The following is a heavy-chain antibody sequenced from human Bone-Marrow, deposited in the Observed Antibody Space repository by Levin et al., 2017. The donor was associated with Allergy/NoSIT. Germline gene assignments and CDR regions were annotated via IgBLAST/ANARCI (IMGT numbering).Heavy chain of an antibody. V-gene: IGHV3-33*01. CDR2: IWYDGSDK. CDR3: VREARGGTSGGYWFDY. D-gene: IGHD1-7*01. CDR1: GFTFSRHG. Sequence: PGGSLRLSCAASGFTFSRHGMHWVRQAPGKGLEWVAVIWYDGSDKYYVDSVKGRFTISRDNSKSTLYLQMNSLRAEDTAVYYCVREARGGTSGGYWFDYWGQGSLVTVSS. J-gene: IGHJ4*02.